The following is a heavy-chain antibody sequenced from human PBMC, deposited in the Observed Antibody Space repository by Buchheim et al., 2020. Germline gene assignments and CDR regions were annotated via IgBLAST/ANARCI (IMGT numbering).Heavy chain of an antibody. J-gene: IGHJ4*02. Sequence: EVQLVQSGAEVQKPGESLRISCKGSGYSFTSYWISWVRQMPGKGLEWLGRIDPSDSYTNYSPSFQGHVTISADNPIRTASPQWSSLKASDTAMYYCARYQGAVAAAGDYWGQGTL. V-gene: IGHV5-10-1*03. CDR1: GYSFTSYW. CDR3: ARYQGAVAAAGDY. CDR2: IDPSDSYT. D-gene: IGHD6-19*01.